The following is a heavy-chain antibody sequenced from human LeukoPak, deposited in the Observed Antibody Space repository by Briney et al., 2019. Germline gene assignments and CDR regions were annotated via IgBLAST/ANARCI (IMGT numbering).Heavy chain of an antibody. Sequence: GGSLRLSCAASGFTVSSNYMSWVRQAPGKGLEWVSVIYSGGSTYYADSVKGRFTISRHNSKNTLYLQMNSLRAEDTAVYYCARSVTYYDFWSGSYWGQGTLVTVSS. V-gene: IGHV3-53*04. CDR2: IYSGGST. CDR1: GFTVSSNY. J-gene: IGHJ4*02. D-gene: IGHD3-3*01. CDR3: ARSVTYYDFWSGSY.